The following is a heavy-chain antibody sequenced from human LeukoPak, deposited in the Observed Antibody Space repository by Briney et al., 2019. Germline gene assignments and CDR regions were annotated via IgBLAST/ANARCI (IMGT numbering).Heavy chain of an antibody. CDR2: IYSGGST. V-gene: IGHV3-66*01. Sequence: GGSLRLSCAASGFTVSSNYMSWVRQAPGKGLEWVSVIYSGGSTYYADSVKGRFTTSRDNSKNTLYLQMNSLRAEDTAVYYCASPSTYYYDSAGAHFDYWGQGTLVTVSS. CDR1: GFTVSSNY. J-gene: IGHJ4*02. CDR3: ASPSTYYYDSAGAHFDY. D-gene: IGHD3-22*01.